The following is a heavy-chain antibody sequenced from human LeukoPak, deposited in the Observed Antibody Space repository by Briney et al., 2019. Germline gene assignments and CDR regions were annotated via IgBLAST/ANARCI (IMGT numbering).Heavy chain of an antibody. V-gene: IGHV4-4*09. Sequence: SETLSLTCTVSGGSISSYYWSWIRQPPGKGLEWIGYIYTSGSTNYNPSLKSRVTISVDTSKNQFSLKLSSVTAADTAVYYCARGYSSSSGHWFDPWGQGTLVTVSS. J-gene: IGHJ5*02. CDR2: IYTSGST. CDR3: ARGYSSSSGHWFDP. CDR1: GGSISSYY. D-gene: IGHD6-6*01.